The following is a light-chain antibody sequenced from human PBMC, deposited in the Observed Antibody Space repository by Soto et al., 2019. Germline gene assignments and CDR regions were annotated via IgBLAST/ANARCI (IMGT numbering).Light chain of an antibody. Sequence: QSALTQPRSVSGSPGQSVTISCTRTSSDVGGYNYVSWYQQHPGKAPKLIIFAVSKRPSGVPDRFSGSKSGNTASLTISGLQAEDEADYYCSSYAGNYIYVFATGTKLTVL. V-gene: IGLV2-11*01. CDR3: SSYAGNYIYV. J-gene: IGLJ1*01. CDR2: AVS. CDR1: SSDVGGYNY.